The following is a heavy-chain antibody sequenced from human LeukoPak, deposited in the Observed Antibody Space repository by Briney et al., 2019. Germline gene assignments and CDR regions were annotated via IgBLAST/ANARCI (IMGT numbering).Heavy chain of an antibody. D-gene: IGHD6-19*01. Sequence: GGSLRLSCAASGFTFSTYGMHWVRQAPGKGLDWVAFIRYDGSEGYYADSVKDRFTVSRDNSKNRMYLQMNSLRAEDTAIYYCAKVGYGWYEVVYWGQGTLVTVSS. CDR3: AKVGYGWYEVVY. CDR2: IRYDGSEG. CDR1: GFTFSTYG. J-gene: IGHJ4*02. V-gene: IGHV3-30*02.